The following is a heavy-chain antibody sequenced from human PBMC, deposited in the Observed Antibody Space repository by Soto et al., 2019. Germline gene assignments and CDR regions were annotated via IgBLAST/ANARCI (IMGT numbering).Heavy chain of an antibody. CDR2: IYYSGST. J-gene: IGHJ4*02. V-gene: IGHV4-31*03. D-gene: IGHD6-6*01. Sequence: QVQLQESGPGLVKPSQTLSLTCTASGGSISSGGYYWSWIRQHPGKGLEWIGYIYYSGSTYYNPSLKSRVTISVDTSKNQFSLKLSSVTAADTAVYYCARADEYISSHPPGYFDYWGQGTLVTVSS. CDR1: GGSISSGGYY. CDR3: ARADEYISSHPPGYFDY.